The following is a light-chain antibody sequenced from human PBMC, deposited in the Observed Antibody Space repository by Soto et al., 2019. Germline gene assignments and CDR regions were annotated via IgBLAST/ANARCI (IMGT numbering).Light chain of an antibody. CDR2: GAS. Sequence: EIVMTQSPATLSVSPGERATLSCRASQNIVNNLAWYQQKPGQGPWLLIYGASTRAPGVPARFSGSGSGTEFTLTISSLQSEDFALYYCQQYYNWHLTFGPGTKLDIK. J-gene: IGKJ3*01. CDR1: QNIVNN. CDR3: QQYYNWHLT. V-gene: IGKV3-15*01.